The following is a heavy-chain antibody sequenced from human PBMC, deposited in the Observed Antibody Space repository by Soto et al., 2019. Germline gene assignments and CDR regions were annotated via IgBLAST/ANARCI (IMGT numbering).Heavy chain of an antibody. CDR1: GFTFDDYA. D-gene: IGHD6-19*01. Sequence: GGSLRLSCAASGFTFDDYAMHWVRQAPGKGLEWVSGISWNSGSIGYADSVKGRFTISRDNAKNSLYLQMNSLRAEDTALYYCAKGHLRYSSGWYLFDYWGQGTLVTVSS. CDR2: ISWNSGSI. J-gene: IGHJ4*02. CDR3: AKGHLRYSSGWYLFDY. V-gene: IGHV3-9*01.